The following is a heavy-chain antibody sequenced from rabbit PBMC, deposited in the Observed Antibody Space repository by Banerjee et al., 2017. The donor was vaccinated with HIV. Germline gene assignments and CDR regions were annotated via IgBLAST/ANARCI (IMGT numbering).Heavy chain of an antibody. CDR1: GFDFSSYG. CDR2: ITYGGST. Sequence: QEQLEESGGGLVKPEGSLTLSCKASGFDFSSYGVSWVRQAPGKGLEWIGYITYGGSTFYASWAKGRFTISKTSSTTVTLQMTSLTAADPATYFCARDLAGVIGWNFGLGGPGTLVTVS. D-gene: IGHD4-1*01. CDR3: ARDLAGVIGWNFGL. J-gene: IGHJ4*01. V-gene: IGHV1S45*01.